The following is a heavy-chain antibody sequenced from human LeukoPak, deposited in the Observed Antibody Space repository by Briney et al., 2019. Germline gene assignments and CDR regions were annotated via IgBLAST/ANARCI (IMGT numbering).Heavy chain of an antibody. V-gene: IGHV7-4-1*02. CDR1: GYPFTSYA. J-gene: IGHJ3*02. D-gene: IGHD3-9*01. CDR3: ARVRVDILTGYYRGGTLDAFDI. Sequence: ASVKVSCKASGYPFTSYAMNWVRQAPGQGLEWMGWITTNTGNPTYAQGFTGRFVFSLDTSVSTAYLHISSLKAEDTAVYYCARVRVDILTGYYRGGTLDAFDIWGQGTMVTVSS. CDR2: ITTNTGNP.